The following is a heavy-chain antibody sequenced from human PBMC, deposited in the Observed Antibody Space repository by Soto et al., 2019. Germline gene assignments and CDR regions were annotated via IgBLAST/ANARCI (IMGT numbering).Heavy chain of an antibody. CDR1: GGSFSGYY. D-gene: IGHD3-22*01. CDR2: INHSGST. V-gene: IGHV4-34*01. CDR3: ARVPFKYYYDSSGYYDY. J-gene: IGHJ4*02. Sequence: SETLSLTCAVYGGSFSGYYWSWIRQPPGKGLEWIGEINHSGSTNYNPSLKSRVTISVDTSKNQFSLKLSSVTAADTAVYYCARVPFKYYYDSSGYYDYWGQGTLVT.